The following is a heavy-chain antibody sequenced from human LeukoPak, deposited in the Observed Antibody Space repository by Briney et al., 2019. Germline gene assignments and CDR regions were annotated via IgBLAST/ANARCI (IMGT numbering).Heavy chain of an antibody. CDR3: ARGTGIRQYYDILTGSFDY. Sequence: GGSLRLSCAASGVTFIRSVMSWVRQAPGKGLEWVSSISGSGGSTYYADSVKGRFTISRDNAKNSLFLQMNSLRAEDTAVYYCARGTGIRQYYDILTGSFDYWGQGTLVTVSS. V-gene: IGHV3-23*01. CDR2: ISGSGGST. J-gene: IGHJ4*02. CDR1: GVTFIRSV. D-gene: IGHD3-9*01.